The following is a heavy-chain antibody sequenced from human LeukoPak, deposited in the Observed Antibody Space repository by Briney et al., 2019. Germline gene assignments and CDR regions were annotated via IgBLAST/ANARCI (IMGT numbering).Heavy chain of an antibody. Sequence: SETLSLTCTVSGGSISSYYWSWIRQPAGKGLEWIERIYTSGSTNYNPSLKSRVTMSVDTSKNQFSLKLSSVTAADTAVYYCAREGLAKGYCSSTSCYTNKWFDYWGQGTLVTVSS. CDR2: IYTSGST. CDR3: AREGLAKGYCSSTSCYTNKWFDY. J-gene: IGHJ4*02. D-gene: IGHD2-2*02. V-gene: IGHV4-4*07. CDR1: GGSISSYY.